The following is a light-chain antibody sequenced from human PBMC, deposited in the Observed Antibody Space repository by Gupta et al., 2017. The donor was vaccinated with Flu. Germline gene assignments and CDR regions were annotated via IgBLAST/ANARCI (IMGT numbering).Light chain of an antibody. V-gene: IGLV2-14*01. CDR1: SSDFGGYNY. J-gene: IGLJ1*01. CDR2: EVS. CDR3: CSYAGSSTWV. Sequence: TSSDFGGYNYVSWYQQYPGKAPKVMIYEVSNRPSGVSNRFSGSRSGNTASLTISGLQAEDEADYYCCSYAGSSTWVFGTGTTVTVL.